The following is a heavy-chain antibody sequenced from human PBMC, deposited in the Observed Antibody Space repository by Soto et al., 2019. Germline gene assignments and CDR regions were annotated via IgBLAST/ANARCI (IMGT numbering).Heavy chain of an antibody. Sequence: SETLSLTCTVSGGSISSSSYYWGWIRQPPGKGLEWIGSIYYSGSTYYNPSLKSRVTISVDTSKNQFSLKLSSVTAADTAVYYCARQPTYYYDSSGYPRWGQGTLVTVSS. CDR1: GGSISSSSYY. CDR3: ARQPTYYYDSSGYPR. CDR2: IYYSGST. J-gene: IGHJ4*02. V-gene: IGHV4-39*01. D-gene: IGHD3-22*01.